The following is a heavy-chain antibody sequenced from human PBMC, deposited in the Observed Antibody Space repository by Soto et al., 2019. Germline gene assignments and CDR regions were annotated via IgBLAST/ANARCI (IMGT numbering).Heavy chain of an antibody. CDR3: ARAAKTTMVRGVIRSYNWFDP. V-gene: IGHV4-31*03. CDR2: IYYSGST. Sequence: SETLSLTCTVSGGSISSGGYYWSWIRQHPGKGLEWIGYIYYSGSTYYNPSLKSRVTISVDTSKNQFSLKLSSVTAADTAVYYCARAAKTTMVRGVIRSYNWFDPWGQGTLVTVSS. J-gene: IGHJ5*02. CDR1: GGSISSGGYY. D-gene: IGHD3-10*01.